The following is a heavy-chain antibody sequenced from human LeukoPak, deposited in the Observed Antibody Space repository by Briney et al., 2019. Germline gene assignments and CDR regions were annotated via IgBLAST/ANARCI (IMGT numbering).Heavy chain of an antibody. D-gene: IGHD2-2*01. CDR1: GGSISSSNW. J-gene: IGHJ5*02. CDR3: ARDAPSIRKYCSSTICPRTNNWFDP. Sequence: PWETLSLTCAVSGGSISSSNWWSWVRQPPGKGLEWIGEIYHSGGTTYNPSLKSRVTISVDKSKNQFSLKLSSVTAADTAVYYCARDAPSIRKYCSSTICPRTNNWFDPWGQGTLVTVSS. V-gene: IGHV4-4*02. CDR2: IYHSGGT.